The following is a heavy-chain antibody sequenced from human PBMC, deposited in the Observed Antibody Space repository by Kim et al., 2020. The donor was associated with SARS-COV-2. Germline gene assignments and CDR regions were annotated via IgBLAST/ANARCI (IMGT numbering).Heavy chain of an antibody. CDR2: TYYRTKWNN. J-gene: IGHJ3*02. V-gene: IGHV6-1*01. CDR3: VRDAGIGNDAVDI. D-gene: IGHD1-26*01. Sequence: SQTLSLTCAISGDSVSSQTAAWNWIRQSPSRGLEWLGRTYYRTKWNNDYPLSVKSRVTISQDTSKNQFSLHLNSVTPEDTASYYCVRDAGIGNDAVDIWC. CDR1: GDSVSSQTAA.